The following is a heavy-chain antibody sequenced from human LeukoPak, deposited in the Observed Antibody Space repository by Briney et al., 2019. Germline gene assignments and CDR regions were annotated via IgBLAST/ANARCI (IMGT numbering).Heavy chain of an antibody. V-gene: IGHV1-2*02. J-gene: IGHJ6*02. CDR1: GYTFTDYY. CDR2: IKANSGDT. D-gene: IGHD3-3*01. Sequence: GASLKVSCKASGYTFTDYYIHWVRQAPGQGPEWMGWIKANSGDTSYAQKFQGRVTLTRDTSINTAYMEVNRLRSDDTAVYYCGRVTIFSPSHYYGMDVWGQGTAVTVSS. CDR3: GRVTIFSPSHYYGMDV.